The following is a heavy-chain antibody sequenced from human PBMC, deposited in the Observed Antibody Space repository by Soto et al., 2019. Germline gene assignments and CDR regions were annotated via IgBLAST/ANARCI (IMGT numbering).Heavy chain of an antibody. CDR2: IYWDDDE. Sequence: QITLKESGPTQVKPTQTLTLTCSFSGFSLNTDGEGVGWVRQPPGEALEWLALIYWDDDERYSPSLKTRITITKDTSKKQVVLIMTNMDPVDTATYYCAHSRNLITEDAQVGYFDYWGQGTLVTVSS. J-gene: IGHJ4*02. CDR1: GFSLNTDGEG. V-gene: IGHV2-5*02. D-gene: IGHD3-10*01. CDR3: AHSRNLITEDAQVGYFDY.